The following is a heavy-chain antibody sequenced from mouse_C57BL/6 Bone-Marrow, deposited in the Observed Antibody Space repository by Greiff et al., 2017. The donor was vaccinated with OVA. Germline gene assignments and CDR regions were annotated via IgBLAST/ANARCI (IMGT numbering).Heavy chain of an antibody. D-gene: IGHD1-1*01. J-gene: IGHJ3*01. CDR3: ARRYYYGSSGFAY. Sequence: QVQLKQPGAELVKPGASVKLSCKASGYTFTSYWMHWVKQRPGRRLEWIGRIDPNSGGTKYNEKFKSKATLTVDKPSSTAYMQLSSLTSEDSAVYYCARRYYYGSSGFAYWGQGTLVTVSA. CDR2: IDPNSGGT. CDR1: GYTFTSYW. V-gene: IGHV1-72*01.